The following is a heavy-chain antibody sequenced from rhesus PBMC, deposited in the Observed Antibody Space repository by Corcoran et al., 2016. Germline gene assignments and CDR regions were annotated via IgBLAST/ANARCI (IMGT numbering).Heavy chain of an antibody. CDR2: ISDSGGPT. Sequence: QLQLQESGPGLVKPSETLSLTCAVSGGSISSNWWSWIRQPPGKGLEWIGRISDSGGPTSYTPSLKIRVTISTATSKNQLSLKLISVTAADTAVYYCARDNYYGSAYGDYWGQGVLVTVSS. J-gene: IGHJ4*01. CDR1: GGSISSNW. CDR3: ARDNYYGSAYGDY. D-gene: IGHD3-28*01. V-gene: IGHV4-173*01.